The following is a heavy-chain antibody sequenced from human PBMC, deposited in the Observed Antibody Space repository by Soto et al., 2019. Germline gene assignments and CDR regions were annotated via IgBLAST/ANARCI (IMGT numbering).Heavy chain of an antibody. J-gene: IGHJ5*02. CDR3: ARVGLSYDFWSGQNFNWFDP. Sequence: SETLSLTCTVSGGSISSGDYYWSWIRQPPGKGLEWIGYIYYSGGTYYNPSLKSRVTISVDTSKNQFSLKLSSVTAADTAVYYCARVGLSYDFWSGQNFNWFDPWGQGTLVTVSS. D-gene: IGHD3-3*01. CDR1: GGSISSGDYY. CDR2: IYYSGGT. V-gene: IGHV4-30-4*01.